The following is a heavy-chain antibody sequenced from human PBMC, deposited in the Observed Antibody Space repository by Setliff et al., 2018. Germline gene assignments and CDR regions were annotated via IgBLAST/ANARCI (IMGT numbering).Heavy chain of an antibody. D-gene: IGHD3-22*01. CDR2: IYPGDSDT. V-gene: IGHV5-51*01. J-gene: IGHJ4*02. CDR3: ARRRYYDSSGYYYFDY. Sequence: GESLKISCKGSGYSFTNYWIGWVRQMPGKGLEWMGIIYPGDSDTRYSPSFQGQVTISADKSISTAYPQWSSLKASDTAMYYCARRRYYDSSGYYYFDYWGQGTLVTVSS. CDR1: GYSFTNYW.